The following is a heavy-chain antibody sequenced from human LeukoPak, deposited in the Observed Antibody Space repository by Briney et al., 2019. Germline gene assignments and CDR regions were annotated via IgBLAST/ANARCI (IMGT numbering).Heavy chain of an antibody. Sequence: SETLSLTCTVSGDSITSSSYYWGWIRQPPGMGLEWIGNIYSYSGSTYYNPSLKSPVTISVDTSTNQLSLKLTSVTAADTAVYYCAASGMTTVTFFDYWGQGTLVTVS. CDR2: IYSYSGST. V-gene: IGHV4-39*01. J-gene: IGHJ4*02. CDR1: GDSITSSSYY. D-gene: IGHD4-17*01. CDR3: AASGMTTVTFFDY.